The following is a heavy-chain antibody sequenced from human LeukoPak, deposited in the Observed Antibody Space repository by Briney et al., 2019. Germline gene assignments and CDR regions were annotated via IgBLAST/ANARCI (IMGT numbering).Heavy chain of an antibody. D-gene: IGHD1-20*01. CDR2: ISYDGSNK. CDR1: GFTFSSYA. CDR3: ARDIHLINFAIDY. Sequence: PGGSLRLSCAASGFTFSSYAMHWVRQAPGKGLEWVAVISYDGSNKYYADSVKGRFTISRDNSKNTLYLQMNSLRAEDTAVYYCARDIHLINFAIDYWGQGTLVTVSS. J-gene: IGHJ4*02. V-gene: IGHV3-30-3*01.